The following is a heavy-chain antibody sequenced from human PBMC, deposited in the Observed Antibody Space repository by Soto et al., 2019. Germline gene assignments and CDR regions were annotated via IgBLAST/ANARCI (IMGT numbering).Heavy chain of an antibody. CDR3: ARGIVVGAANAFEV. CDR1: GGSISSYY. CDR2: IYASGTA. V-gene: IGHV4-4*07. D-gene: IGHD2-15*01. Sequence: SETLSLTCTVSGGSISSYYWSWIRQPAGTGLQWVGRIYASGTAIYNPSLRSRVTMSVDTTKNQFSLKLSSVTAADTAVYYCARGIVVGAANAFEVWGQEPMVTV. J-gene: IGHJ3*01.